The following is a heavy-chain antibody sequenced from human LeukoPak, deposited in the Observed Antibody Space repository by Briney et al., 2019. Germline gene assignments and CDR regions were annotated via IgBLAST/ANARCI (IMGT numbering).Heavy chain of an antibody. V-gene: IGHV4-34*01. Sequence: SETLSLTCAGYGGSFSGYYWSWIRQPPGKGLEWIGEINYSGSTNYNPSLKSRVTISVDTSKNQFSLKLSSVTAADTAVYYCARGFSSGSTYYFDYWGQGTLVTVSS. CDR2: INYSGST. CDR3: ARGFSSGSTYYFDY. J-gene: IGHJ4*02. CDR1: GGSFSGYY. D-gene: IGHD3-10*01.